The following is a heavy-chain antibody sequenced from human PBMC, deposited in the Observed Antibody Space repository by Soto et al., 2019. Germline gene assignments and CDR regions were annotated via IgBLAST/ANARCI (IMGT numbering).Heavy chain of an antibody. CDR1: GDSISSHY. CDR2: IYYSGTT. CDR3: ARLIVGSGYNYWYFDL. J-gene: IGHJ2*01. V-gene: IGHV4-59*08. Sequence: QVQLQESGPGLVKPSETLSLTCTVSGDSISSHYWSWIRQPPGKGLEWIGYIYYSGTTNYNPSLKSRVTISVDTSKNQFSLRLSSVTAADTAVYYGARLIVGSGYNYWYFDLWGRGTLVTVSS. D-gene: IGHD3-22*01.